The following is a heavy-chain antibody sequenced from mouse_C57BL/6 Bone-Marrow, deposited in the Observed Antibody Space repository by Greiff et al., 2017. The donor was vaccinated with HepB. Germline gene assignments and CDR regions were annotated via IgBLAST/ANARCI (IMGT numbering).Heavy chain of an antibody. Sequence: EVQWVESGGGLVKPGGSLKLSCAASGFTFSDYGMHWVRQAPEKGLEWVAYISSGSSTIYYADTVKGRFTISRDNAKKTLFLQMTSLRSEDTAMYYCARGLPYAMDYWGQGTSVTVSS. D-gene: IGHD3-1*01. CDR1: GFTFSDYG. J-gene: IGHJ4*01. CDR2: ISSGSSTI. CDR3: ARGLPYAMDY. V-gene: IGHV5-17*01.